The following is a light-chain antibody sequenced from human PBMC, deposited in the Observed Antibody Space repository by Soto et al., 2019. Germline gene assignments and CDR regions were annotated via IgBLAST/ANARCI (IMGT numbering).Light chain of an antibody. J-gene: IGKJ4*01. Sequence: EIVLTQSPATLSLSPGERSTLSCRASQSVSSYLAWYQQKPGQAPRLLISDASYRATGIPARFSGSGSGTEFTLSISSLQSEDFAVYYCQQYNNWPPLTFGGGTKVDIK. CDR1: QSVSSY. V-gene: IGKV3-11*01. CDR3: QQYNNWPPLT. CDR2: DAS.